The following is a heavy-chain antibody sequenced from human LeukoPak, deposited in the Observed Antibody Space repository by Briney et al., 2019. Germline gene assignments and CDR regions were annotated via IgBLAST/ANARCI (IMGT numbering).Heavy chain of an antibody. Sequence: GGSLRLSCAASGFSFSSYSMNWVRQAPGKGLEWVSYISGSSSRIYYADSVKGRFTISRDNAKTSLYLQMNSLRAEDTAPYYCAKDRALFGIFDYWGQGTLVTVSS. CDR2: ISGSSSRI. D-gene: IGHD3-3*01. J-gene: IGHJ4*02. V-gene: IGHV3-48*01. CDR3: AKDRALFGIFDY. CDR1: GFSFSSYS.